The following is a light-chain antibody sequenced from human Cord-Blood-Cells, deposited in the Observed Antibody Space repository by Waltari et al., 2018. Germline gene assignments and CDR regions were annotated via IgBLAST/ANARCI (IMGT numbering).Light chain of an antibody. CDR1: QDISNY. CDR3: QQYDNLPRLT. CDR2: DAS. J-gene: IGKJ4*01. Sequence: QSPSSLSASVGDRVTITCQASQDISNYLNWYQQKPGKAPKLLIYDASNLETGVPSRFSGSGSGTDFTFTISSLQPEDIATYYCQQYDNLPRLTFGGGTKVEIK. V-gene: IGKV1-33*01.